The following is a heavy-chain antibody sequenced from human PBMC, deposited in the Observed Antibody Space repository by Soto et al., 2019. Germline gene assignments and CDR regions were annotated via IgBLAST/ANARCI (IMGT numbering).Heavy chain of an antibody. J-gene: IGHJ3*02. Sequence: GGSLRLSCAASGFTFSSYAMSWVRQAPGKGLEWVSAISGSGGSTYYADSVKGRFTISRDNSKNTLYLQMNSLRAEDTAVYYCAKAPPDFYIIVVVTADDAFDIWGQGTMVTVSS. CDR2: ISGSGGST. CDR1: GFTFSSYA. D-gene: IGHD2-21*02. V-gene: IGHV3-23*01. CDR3: AKAPPDFYIIVVVTADDAFDI.